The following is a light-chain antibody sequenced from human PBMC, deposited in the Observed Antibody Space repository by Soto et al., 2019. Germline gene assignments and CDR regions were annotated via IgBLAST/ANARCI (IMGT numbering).Light chain of an antibody. V-gene: IGKV1-5*01. Sequence: DIQMTQSPSTLSASVGDRVTISCRASQTISSWLAWYQQRPGKAPKLLTYDASSLESGVPSRFSGSGSGTEFTLTISSLQPDDFATYYCQQHNSYPWTFGQGTKV. CDR1: QTISSW. CDR2: DAS. CDR3: QQHNSYPWT. J-gene: IGKJ1*01.